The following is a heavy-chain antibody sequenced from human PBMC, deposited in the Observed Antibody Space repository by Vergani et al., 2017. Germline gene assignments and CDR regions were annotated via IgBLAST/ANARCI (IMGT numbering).Heavy chain of an antibody. V-gene: IGHV4-39*01. D-gene: IGHD3-9*01. CDR1: GGSISSSSYY. J-gene: IGHJ3*02. Sequence: QLQLQESGPGLVKPSETLSLTCTVSGGSISSSSYYWGWIRQPPGKGLEWIGSIYYSGGTYYNPSLKSRVTISVDTSKNQFSLKLSSVTAADTAVYYCARHDRYYDILTGYYPDAFDIWGQGTMVTVSS. CDR3: ARHDRYYDILTGYYPDAFDI. CDR2: IYYSGGT.